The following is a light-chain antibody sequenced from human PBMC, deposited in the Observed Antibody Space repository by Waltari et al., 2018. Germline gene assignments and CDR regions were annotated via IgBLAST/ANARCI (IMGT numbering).Light chain of an antibody. CDR3: SLYADDTNVL. CDR2: QVT. CDR1: SSDVGGYNH. J-gene: IGLJ2*01. Sequence: QSALTQPPSASGSPGQSVTISCTGTSSDVGGYNHVSWYQKQPGKAPQLMIYQVTKRPSWVPARFSGSQPGILASLTVSVLQADDEADYYCSLYADDTNVLVGGGTKLTVL. V-gene: IGLV2-8*01.